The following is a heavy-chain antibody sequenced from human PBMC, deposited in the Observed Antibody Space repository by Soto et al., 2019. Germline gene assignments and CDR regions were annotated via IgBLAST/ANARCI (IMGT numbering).Heavy chain of an antibody. D-gene: IGHD2-15*01. CDR1: GFTFSSYT. V-gene: IGHV3-23*01. J-gene: IGHJ4*02. Sequence: EVQLLESGGGLVQPGGSLRLSCAASGFTFSSYTMSWVRQAPGKGLEWVSAISGSGGSTYYADSVKGRFTISRDNSKNTLYLQMNSLRADDTAVYYCAKEGGRYCSGGSCQTGGFDYWGQGTLVTVSS. CDR3: AKEGGRYCSGGSCQTGGFDY. CDR2: ISGSGGST.